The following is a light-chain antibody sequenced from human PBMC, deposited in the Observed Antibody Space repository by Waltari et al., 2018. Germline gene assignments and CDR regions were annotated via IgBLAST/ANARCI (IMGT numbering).Light chain of an antibody. CDR2: GNS. CDR1: SSHIGAGYD. J-gene: IGLJ1*01. V-gene: IGLV1-40*01. Sequence: QSVLTQPPSVSGAPGPRVTIPCTGSSSHIGAGYDVHWYQQLPGTAPKLLIYGNSNRPSGVPDRFSGSKSGTSASLAITGLQAEDEADYYCQSYDSSLSVNYVFGTGTKVTVL. CDR3: QSYDSSLSVNYV.